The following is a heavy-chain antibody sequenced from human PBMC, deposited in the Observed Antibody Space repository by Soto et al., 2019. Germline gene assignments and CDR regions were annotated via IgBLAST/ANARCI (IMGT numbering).Heavy chain of an antibody. CDR1: GYTFTGYY. J-gene: IGHJ6*02. Sequence: ASVKVSCKASGYTFTGYYMHWVRQAPGQGLEWMGWINPNSGGTNYAQKFQGWVTMTRDTSISTAYMELSRLRSDDTAVYYCARIGVDTAMETHYYYGTDVWGQGTTVTVSS. D-gene: IGHD5-18*01. V-gene: IGHV1-2*04. CDR2: INPNSGGT. CDR3: ARIGVDTAMETHYYYGTDV.